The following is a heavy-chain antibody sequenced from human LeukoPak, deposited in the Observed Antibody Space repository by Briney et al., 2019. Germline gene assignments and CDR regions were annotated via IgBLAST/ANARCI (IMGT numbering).Heavy chain of an antibody. CDR3: AKDGAVAGSFDY. CDR1: GGSISSYY. J-gene: IGHJ4*02. CDR2: IYYSGST. D-gene: IGHD6-19*01. Sequence: SETLSLTCTVSGGSISSYYWSWIRQPPGKGLEWIGYIYYSGSTNYNPSLKSRVTISVDTSKNQFSLKLSSVTAADTALYYCAKDGAVAGSFDYWGQGTLVTVSS. V-gene: IGHV4-59*01.